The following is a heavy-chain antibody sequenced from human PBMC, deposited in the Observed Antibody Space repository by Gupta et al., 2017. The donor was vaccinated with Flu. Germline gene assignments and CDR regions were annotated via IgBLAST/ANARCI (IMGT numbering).Heavy chain of an antibody. V-gene: IGHV3-48*04. D-gene: IGHD1-26*01. CDR2: ISTNSGTQ. J-gene: IGHJ6*02. CDR3: ARISGKSYYAMDV. CDR1: GFTFYNFN. Sequence: EVQLVESGGGLIQPGGSLGLSCAASGFTFYNFNMNWVRQTPGKGLEWVSYISTNSGTQYYADFAEGRFTISRDNAKNAMFLQLDSLRVEDTAVYYCARISGKSYYAMDVWGQGTTVTVSS.